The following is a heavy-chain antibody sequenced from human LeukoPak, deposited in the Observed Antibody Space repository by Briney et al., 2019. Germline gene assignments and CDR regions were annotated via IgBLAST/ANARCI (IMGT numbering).Heavy chain of an antibody. J-gene: IGHJ4*02. D-gene: IGHD5-18*01. CDR2: IIPIFGTA. CDR3: ARGWYLDTAMARGY. CDR1: GGTFSSYA. Sequence: SVKVSCKAAGGTFSSYAISWVRQAPGQGLEWMGRIIPIFGTANYAQKFQGRVTITTDESTSTAYMELSSLRSEDAAVYYCARGWYLDTAMARGYWRQGTLVTVSS. V-gene: IGHV1-69*05.